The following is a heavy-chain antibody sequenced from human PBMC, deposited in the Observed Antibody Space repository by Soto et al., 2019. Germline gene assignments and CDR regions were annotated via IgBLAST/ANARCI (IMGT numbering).Heavy chain of an antibody. D-gene: IGHD5-18*01. CDR3: VTHFLTAMGDD. J-gene: IGHJ4*02. CDR1: GLTFTSSA. Sequence: GGSLRLSCAASGLTFTSSAMSWVRQAPGKGLEWVSSISIGGLTTYYADSVKGRFTISRDNSKYTLYLQMNSLRADDTAVYYCVTHFLTAMGDDWGQGTLVTVSS. V-gene: IGHV3-23*01. CDR2: ISIGGLTT.